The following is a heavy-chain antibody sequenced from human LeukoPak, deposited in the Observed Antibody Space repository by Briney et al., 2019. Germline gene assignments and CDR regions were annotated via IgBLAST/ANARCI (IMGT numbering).Heavy chain of an antibody. CDR2: IYTSGST. V-gene: IGHV4-61*02. D-gene: IGHD6-13*01. CDR1: GGSISSGSYY. J-gene: IGHJ4*02. Sequence: SETLSLTCTVSGGSISSGSYYWSWIRQPAGKGLEWIGRIYTSGSTNYNPSLKSRVTISVDTSKNQFSLKLSSVTAADTAVYYCARRKSSSWYFHLYYFDYWGQGTLVTVSS. CDR3: ARRKSSSWYFHLYYFDY.